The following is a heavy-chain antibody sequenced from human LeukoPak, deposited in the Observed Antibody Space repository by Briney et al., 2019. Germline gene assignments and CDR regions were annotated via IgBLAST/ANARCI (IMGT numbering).Heavy chain of an antibody. CDR1: GYTFTGYY. Sequence: GASVKVSCKASGYTFTGYYMHWVRQAPGQGLEWMGWINPNSGDTNYAQKFQGRVTMTRDTSISTAYMELSRLRSDDTAVYYCARDAERYYYDSSAYEYWGQGTLVTVSS. D-gene: IGHD3-22*01. CDR2: INPNSGDT. V-gene: IGHV1-2*02. CDR3: ARDAERYYYDSSAYEY. J-gene: IGHJ4*02.